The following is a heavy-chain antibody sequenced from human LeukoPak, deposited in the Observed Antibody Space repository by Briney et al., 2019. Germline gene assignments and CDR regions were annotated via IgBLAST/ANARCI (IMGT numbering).Heavy chain of an antibody. CDR1: GYTFTGYY. CDR2: INPNSGGT. J-gene: IGHJ4*02. V-gene: IGHV1-2*02. CDR3: ARIFHLDIVVVPAATPFDY. D-gene: IGHD2-2*03. Sequence: ASVKVSCKASGYTFTGYYMHWVRQAPVQGLEWMGWINPNSGGTNYAQKFQGRVTMTRDTSISTAYMELSRLRSDDTAVYYCARIFHLDIVVVPAATPFDYWGQGTLVTVSS.